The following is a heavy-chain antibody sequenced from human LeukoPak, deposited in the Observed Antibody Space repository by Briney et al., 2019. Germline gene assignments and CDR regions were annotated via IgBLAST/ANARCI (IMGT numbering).Heavy chain of an antibody. J-gene: IGHJ3*02. CDR2: IKQDGSEK. D-gene: IGHD4-23*01. V-gene: IGHV3-7*05. CDR1: GFIFSSYW. CDR3: ARVDYVGAFEI. Sequence: GGSLRLSCAASGFIFSSYWMSWVRQAPGKGLEWVANIKQDGSEKYYVDSAKGRFTISRDNAKNSLYLQMNSLRAEDTAVYYCARVDYVGAFEIWGQGTMVIVFS.